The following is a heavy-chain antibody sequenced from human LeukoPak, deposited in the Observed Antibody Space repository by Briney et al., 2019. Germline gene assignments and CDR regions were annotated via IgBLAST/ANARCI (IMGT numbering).Heavy chain of an antibody. D-gene: IGHD1-1*01. J-gene: IGHJ3*02. V-gene: IGHV4-39*07. CDR3: ARTRYNWVDLTKAFDI. Sequence: SSETLSLTCTVSGGSISSSNYYWGWIRQPPGKGLEWIGSIYYSGSTYYNPSLKSRVTISVDTAKNQFSLKLTSVTAADTAVYYCARTRYNWVDLTKAFDIWGQGTMVTVSS. CDR1: GGSISSSNYY. CDR2: IYYSGST.